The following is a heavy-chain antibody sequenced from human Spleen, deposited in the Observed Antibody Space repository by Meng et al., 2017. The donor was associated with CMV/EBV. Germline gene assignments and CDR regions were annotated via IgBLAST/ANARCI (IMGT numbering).Heavy chain of an antibody. Sequence: GGSLRLSCAASGFTFSSYGMHWVRQAPGKGLEWVAFIRFNGNNKNYVDSAKGRFTISRDNSKNTVYLQMNSLRGEDTAVYYCAKGGHCNSSSCYYYGLDVWGQGTTVTVSS. D-gene: IGHD2-2*01. CDR2: IRFNGNNK. CDR3: AKGGHCNSSSCYYYGLDV. V-gene: IGHV3-30*02. CDR1: GFTFSSYG. J-gene: IGHJ6*02.